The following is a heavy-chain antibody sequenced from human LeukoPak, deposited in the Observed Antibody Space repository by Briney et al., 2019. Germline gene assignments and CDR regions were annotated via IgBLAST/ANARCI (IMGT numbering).Heavy chain of an antibody. CDR1: GFTFSSYS. CDR2: ISSSSSYI. J-gene: IGHJ6*02. CDR3: ARGEDSSGWYGPNYYYGMDV. Sequence: GGSLRLSCAASGFTFSSYSMNWVRQAPGKGLEWVSSISSSSSYIYYADSVKGRFTISRDNAKNSLYLQMNSLRAEDTAVYYCARGEDSSGWYGPNYYYGMDVWGQGTTVTVSS. D-gene: IGHD6-19*01. V-gene: IGHV3-21*01.